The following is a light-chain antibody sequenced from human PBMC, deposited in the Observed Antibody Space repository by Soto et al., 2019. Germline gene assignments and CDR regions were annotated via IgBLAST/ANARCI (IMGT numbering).Light chain of an antibody. CDR3: QQYGGSPRT. CDR2: GAS. CDR1: ESISSSY. J-gene: IGKJ1*01. Sequence: EIVLTQSPGTLSLSPGERATLSCRASESISSSYLAWYQQRPGQAPRLPIYGASTRATGIPDRFSGSGSGTDFTLTISRLEPEDSAVYYCQQYGGSPRTLGQGTKLELK. V-gene: IGKV3-20*01.